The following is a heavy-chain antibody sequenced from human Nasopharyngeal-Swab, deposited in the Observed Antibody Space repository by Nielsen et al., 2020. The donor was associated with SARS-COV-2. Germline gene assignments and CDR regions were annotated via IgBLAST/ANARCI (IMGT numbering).Heavy chain of an antibody. J-gene: IGHJ4*02. D-gene: IGHD6-13*01. Sequence: SLKISCEASGFTIRRYGMHWVRQAPGKGLEWVTFISYDGSVKYYADSVKGRFTISTDVSNNTLYLQMNSLRVEDTAIYYCTKGAQLGDYWGQGTLVTVSS. CDR3: TKGAQLGDY. CDR1: GFTIRRYG. V-gene: IGHV3-30*18. CDR2: ISYDGSVK.